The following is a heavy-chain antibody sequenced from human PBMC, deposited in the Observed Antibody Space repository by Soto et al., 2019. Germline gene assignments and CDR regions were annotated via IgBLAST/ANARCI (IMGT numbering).Heavy chain of an antibody. CDR3: ARDGAGRYDSSGYYVLGAFDI. D-gene: IGHD3-22*01. CDR2: IWYDGSNK. V-gene: IGHV3-33*01. J-gene: IGHJ3*02. CDR1: GFTFSSYG. Sequence: GGSLRLSCAASGFTFSSYGMHWVRQAPGKGLEWVAVIWYDGSNKYYADSVKGRFTISRDNSKNTLYLQMNSLRAEDTAVYYCARDGAGRYDSSGYYVLGAFDIWGQGTMVTVSS.